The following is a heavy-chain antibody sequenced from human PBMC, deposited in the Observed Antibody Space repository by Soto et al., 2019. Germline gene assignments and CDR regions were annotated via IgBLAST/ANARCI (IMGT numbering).Heavy chain of an antibody. Sequence: PSQTLSLTFAISGDSVSSNSSAWNCISQSPSRGLEWLGRTYYRSKWYNDYAVSVKSRITINPDTSKNQFSLQLNSVTPEDTAVYYCAREEMATIRSFDYWGQGTLVTVSS. J-gene: IGHJ4*02. CDR1: GDSVSSNSSA. V-gene: IGHV6-1*01. CDR3: AREEMATIRSFDY. CDR2: TYYRSKWYN. D-gene: IGHD5-12*01.